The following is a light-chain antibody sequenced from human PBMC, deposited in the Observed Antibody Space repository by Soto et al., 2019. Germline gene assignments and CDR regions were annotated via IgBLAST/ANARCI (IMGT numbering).Light chain of an antibody. CDR3: QQRSNWPPKIT. J-gene: IGKJ5*01. CDR2: DAS. CDR1: QSVSSY. Sequence: ENVLKNSPATLSLYPGERATLSCRASQSVSSYLACYQQKPGQAPRLLIYDASNRATGIPARFSGSGSGTDFTLTISSLEPEDFAVYYCQQRSNWPPKITFGHGTRLEIK. V-gene: IGKV3-11*01.